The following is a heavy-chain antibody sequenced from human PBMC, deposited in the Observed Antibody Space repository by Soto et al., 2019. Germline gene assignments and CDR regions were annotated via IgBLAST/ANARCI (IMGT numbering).Heavy chain of an antibody. J-gene: IGHJ4*02. CDR1: GFAFNTYS. D-gene: IGHD2-15*01. CDR3: ARRYCTGDSCYTEF. Sequence: GGSLRLSCSASGFAFNTYSMNWVRQAPGKGLEWVSYISSSSNTIYYADSVRGRFTISRDNGKNSLYLQMDSLRAEDTAVYYCARRYCTGDSCYTEFRGQGTLVTVSS. CDR2: ISSSSNTI. V-gene: IGHV3-48*01.